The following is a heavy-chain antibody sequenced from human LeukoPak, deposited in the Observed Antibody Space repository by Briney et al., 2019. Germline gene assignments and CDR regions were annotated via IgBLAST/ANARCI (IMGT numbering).Heavy chain of an antibody. Sequence: GGSLRLSCAASGFTFSSYGMHWVRQAPGKGLEWVAVISYDGSNKYYADSVKGRFTISRDNAKNSLYLQMSSLRAEDTAVYYCARAYSSPSRVGTYYYYGMDVWGQGTTVTVSS. CDR1: GFTFSSYG. D-gene: IGHD6-13*01. CDR2: ISYDGSNK. V-gene: IGHV3-30*03. J-gene: IGHJ6*02. CDR3: ARAYSSPSRVGTYYYYGMDV.